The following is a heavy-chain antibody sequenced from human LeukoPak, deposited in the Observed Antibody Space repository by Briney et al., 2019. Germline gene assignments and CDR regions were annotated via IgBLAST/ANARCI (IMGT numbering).Heavy chain of an antibody. D-gene: IGHD1-26*01. CDR3: ARNRGSYQGDY. CDR1: GGTFSSYA. J-gene: IGHJ4*02. CDR2: INPSGGST. Sequence: ASVKVSCKASGGTFSSYAISWVRQAPGQGLEWMGIINPSGGSTSYAQKFQGRVTMTRDTSTSTVYMELSSLRSEDTAVYYCARNRGSYQGDYWGQGTLVTVSS. V-gene: IGHV1-46*03.